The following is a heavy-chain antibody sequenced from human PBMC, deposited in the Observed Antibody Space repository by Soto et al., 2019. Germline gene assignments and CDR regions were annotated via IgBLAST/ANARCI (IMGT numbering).Heavy chain of an antibody. J-gene: IGHJ6*02. CDR2: ISYDGSNR. V-gene: IGHV3-30-3*01. CDR1: GFTFSSYA. Sequence: QVQLVESGGGVVQPGRSLRLSCAAAGFTFSSYAMHWVRQAPGKGLEWVAVISYDGSNRYYADSVKGRFTISRDNSKNTRYLQMNTLRADDTAVYYGARPNRHYYYYGMDVWGHGTTVTVSS. D-gene: IGHD7-27*01. CDR3: ARPNRHYYYYGMDV.